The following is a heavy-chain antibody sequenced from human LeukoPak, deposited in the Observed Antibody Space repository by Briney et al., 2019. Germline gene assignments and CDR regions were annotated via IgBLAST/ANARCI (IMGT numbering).Heavy chain of an antibody. CDR2: VSGSSGRT. Sequence: GGSLRLSCAASGFIFSSHAMIWVRQAPGKGLEWLAGVSGSSGRTYYAASVKGRFTISRDNSKNTLSLEMDSLSAADTAVYYCAKDLSYSSGWYGFDYWGQGTLVTVSS. CDR1: GFIFSSHA. D-gene: IGHD6-19*01. V-gene: IGHV3-23*01. J-gene: IGHJ4*02. CDR3: AKDLSYSSGWYGFDY.